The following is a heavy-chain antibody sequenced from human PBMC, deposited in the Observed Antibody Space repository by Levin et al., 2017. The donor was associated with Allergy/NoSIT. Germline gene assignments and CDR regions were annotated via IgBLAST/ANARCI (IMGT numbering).Heavy chain of an antibody. CDR1: GGSFSGYY. D-gene: IGHD5-24*01. CDR3: ARGRRGRDGYNSRSPILYYYYGMDV. J-gene: IGHJ6*02. V-gene: IGHV4-34*01. Sequence: SETLSLTCAVYGGSFSGYYWSWIRQPPGKGLEWIGEINHSGSTNYNPSLKSRVTISVDTSKNQFSLKLSSVTAADTAVYYCARGRRGRDGYNSRSPILYYYYGMDVWGQGTTVTVSS. CDR2: INHSGST.